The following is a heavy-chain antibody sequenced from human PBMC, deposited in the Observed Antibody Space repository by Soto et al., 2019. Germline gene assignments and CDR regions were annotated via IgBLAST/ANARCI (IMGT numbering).Heavy chain of an antibody. CDR2: IYYSGST. CDR3: ARHIAVAGTDTRNLIDY. J-gene: IGHJ4*02. V-gene: IGHV4-39*01. Sequence: SETLSLTCTVSGGSISSSSYYWGWIRRPPGKGLEWIGSIYYSGSTYYNPSLKSRVTISVDTSKNQFSLKLSSVTAADTAVYYCARHIAVAGTDTRNLIDYWGQGTLVTVSS. CDR1: GGSISSSSYY. D-gene: IGHD6-19*01.